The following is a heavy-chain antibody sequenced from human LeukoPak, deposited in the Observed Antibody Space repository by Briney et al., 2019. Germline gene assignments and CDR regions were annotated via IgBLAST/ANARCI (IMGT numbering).Heavy chain of an antibody. CDR2: ISAYNGNT. J-gene: IGHJ6*03. CDR1: GYTFTSYG. D-gene: IGHD3-3*01. V-gene: IGHV1-18*01. CDR3: ARGSESIFGVVTYYYYMDV. Sequence: ASVKVSCTASGYTFTSYGISWVRQAPGQGLEWMGWISAYNGNTNYAQKLQGRVTMTTDTSTSTAYMELRSLRSDDTAVYYCARGSESIFGVVTYYYYMDVWGKGTTVTVSS.